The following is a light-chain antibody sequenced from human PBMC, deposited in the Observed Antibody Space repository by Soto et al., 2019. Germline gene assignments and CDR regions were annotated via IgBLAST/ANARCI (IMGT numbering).Light chain of an antibody. CDR3: AQGLATPFT. J-gene: IGKJ4*01. Sequence: EIVLTQSPLSLPVTPGEPASISCRSSRNLLHSNGYYYLDWYLQKPGQSPQLLIYLGSNRASGVPDRFSGSGSGTDFTLTISRVGAEDVGVYFCAQGLATPFTFGGGTKVDIK. CDR2: LGS. V-gene: IGKV2-28*01. CDR1: RNLLHSNGYYY.